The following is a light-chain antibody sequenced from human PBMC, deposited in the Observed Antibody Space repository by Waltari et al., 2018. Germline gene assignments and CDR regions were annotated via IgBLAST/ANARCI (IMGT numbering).Light chain of an antibody. CDR3: SSYTSSTIPV. CDR1: SSDVGGYKY. V-gene: IGLV2-14*03. CDR2: DVN. J-gene: IGLJ1*01. Sequence: QSALTQPASVSGSPGQSITLSCTGTSSDVGGYKYVPMYQPQPDKAPKLMLYDVNNRPSGVSNRFSGSKSGNTASLTISSLQAEDEADYYCSSYTSSTIPVFGTGTKVTVL.